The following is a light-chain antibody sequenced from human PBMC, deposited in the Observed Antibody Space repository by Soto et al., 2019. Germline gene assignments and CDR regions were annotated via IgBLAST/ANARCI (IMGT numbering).Light chain of an antibody. J-gene: IGLJ2*01. CDR3: SSYTSSSTRVV. V-gene: IGLV2-14*01. CDR1: SSDVGGYND. CDR2: DVS. Sequence: QSALTQPASVSGSPVQSITISCTGTSSDVGGYNDVSWYQQHPGKAPKLMIYDVSNRPSGVSNRFSGSKSGNTASLTISGLQAEDEADYYCSSYTSSSTRVVFGGGPKLTV.